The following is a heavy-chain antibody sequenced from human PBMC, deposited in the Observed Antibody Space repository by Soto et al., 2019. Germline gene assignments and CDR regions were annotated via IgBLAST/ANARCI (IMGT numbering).Heavy chain of an antibody. V-gene: IGHV4-59*08. Sequence: SETLSLTCTVSGGSISTYYWSWIRQPPGKGLEWIGYIYYSGTASYNPCLKSRVTISLDTSKKKFSLKLSSVTAADTAVYYCARGGHCTDGVCSALDYWGQGTLVTVSS. D-gene: IGHD2-8*01. CDR3: ARGGHCTDGVCSALDY. CDR2: IYYSGTA. CDR1: GGSISTYY. J-gene: IGHJ4*02.